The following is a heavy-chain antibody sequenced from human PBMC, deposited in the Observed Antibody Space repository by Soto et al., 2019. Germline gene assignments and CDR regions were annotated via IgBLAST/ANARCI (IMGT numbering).Heavy chain of an antibody. D-gene: IGHD4-17*01. CDR1: GFTFSSYA. J-gene: IGHJ1*01. CDR2: ISSNGGST. V-gene: IGHV3-64*01. Sequence: EVQLVESGGGLVQPGGSLRLSCAASGFTFSSYAMHWVRQAPGKGLEYVSAISSNGGSTYYANSVKGRFTISRDNSKNTLYLQMCSLRAEDMAVYYCARELDGDYGGFRYFQHWGQGTLVTVSS. CDR3: ARELDGDYGGFRYFQH.